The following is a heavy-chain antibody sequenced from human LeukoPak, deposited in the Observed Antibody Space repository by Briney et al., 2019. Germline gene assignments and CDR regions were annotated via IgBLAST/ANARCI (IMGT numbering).Heavy chain of an antibody. D-gene: IGHD1/OR15-1a*01. CDR1: GFLFSSYW. V-gene: IGHV3-7*01. Sequence: GGSLRLSCAASGFLFSSYWMSWVRQAPGKGLEWVANIRQDGSVQNYVDSVKGRFTISRDNPNNSVYLQMSSLRAEDTAVYYCLVTTRSRGFDYWGQGTLVTVSS. CDR3: LVTTRSRGFDY. CDR2: IRQDGSVQ. J-gene: IGHJ4*02.